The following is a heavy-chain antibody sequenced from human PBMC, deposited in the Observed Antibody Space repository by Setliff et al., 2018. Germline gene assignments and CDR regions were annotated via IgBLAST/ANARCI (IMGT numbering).Heavy chain of an antibody. CDR1: GGSISSSSYY. CDR3: AGLWEYPLNWFDP. D-gene: IGHD1-26*01. V-gene: IGHV4-39*07. J-gene: IGHJ5*02. CDR2: IYYSGST. Sequence: SETLSLTCTVSGGSISSSSYYWGWIREPPGKGLEWIGSIYYSGSTYYNPSLKSRVTISVDTSKNQFSLKRSSVTAADTAVYYCAGLWEYPLNWFDPWGQGSLVTVSS.